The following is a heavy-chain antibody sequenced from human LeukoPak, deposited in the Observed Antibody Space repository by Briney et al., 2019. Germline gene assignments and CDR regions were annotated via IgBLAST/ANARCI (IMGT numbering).Heavy chain of an antibody. CDR2: INHSGST. Sequence: SETLSLTCAVYGGSFSGYYWSWIRQPPGKGLAWIGEINHSGSTNYNPSLKSRVTISIDTSKNQFSLKLSSVTAADTAVYYCAKGSGYSYGYNYYDSSGYYYLDYWGQGTLVTVSS. CDR3: AKGSGYSYGYNYYDSSGYYYLDY. D-gene: IGHD3-22*01. CDR1: GGSFSGYY. V-gene: IGHV4-34*01. J-gene: IGHJ4*02.